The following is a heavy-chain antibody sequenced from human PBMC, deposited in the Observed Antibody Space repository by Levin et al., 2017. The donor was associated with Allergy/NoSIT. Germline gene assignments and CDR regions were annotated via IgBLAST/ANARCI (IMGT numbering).Heavy chain of an antibody. J-gene: IGHJ4*02. Sequence: GGSLRLSCAASGFTFSNYAMHWVRQAPGKGPEWVAVISYDGSGKYYADSVKGRFTISRDNSKNTLYLQVNSLTPEDTAVYYCAVQRSPGIVDATMGFDYWGQGTLVTVSS. D-gene: IGHD1-26*01. V-gene: IGHV3-30-3*01. CDR3: AVQRSPGIVDATMGFDY. CDR2: ISYDGSGK. CDR1: GFTFSNYA.